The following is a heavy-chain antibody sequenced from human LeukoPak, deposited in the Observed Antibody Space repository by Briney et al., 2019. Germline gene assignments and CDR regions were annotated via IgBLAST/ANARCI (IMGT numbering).Heavy chain of an antibody. CDR2: ISSSSSYI. CDR3: ARQGFSKRTTFPLDY. CDR1: GFTFSSYS. D-gene: IGHD1-7*01. V-gene: IGHV3-21*01. J-gene: IGHJ4*02. Sequence: PGGSLRLSCAASGFTFSSYSMNWVRQAPGKGLEWVSSISSSSSYIYYADSVKGRFTISRDNAKNSLYLQMNSLRAADTAVYYCARQGFSKRTTFPLDYWGQGTLVTVSS.